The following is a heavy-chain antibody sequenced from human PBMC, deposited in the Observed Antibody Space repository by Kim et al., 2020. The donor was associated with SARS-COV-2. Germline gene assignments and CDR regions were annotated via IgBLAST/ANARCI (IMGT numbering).Heavy chain of an antibody. J-gene: IGHJ6*02. CDR1: GFTFSSYG. Sequence: GGSLRLSCEASGFTFSSYGMHWVRQAPGKGLEWVAVISYDGSNKYYADSVKGRFTISRDNSKNTLYLQMNSLRAEDTAVYYCAKDPRYCSSTSCYGGDYYYYGMDVWGQGTTVTVSS. D-gene: IGHD2-2*01. CDR3: AKDPRYCSSTSCYGGDYYYYGMDV. V-gene: IGHV3-30*18. CDR2: ISYDGSNK.